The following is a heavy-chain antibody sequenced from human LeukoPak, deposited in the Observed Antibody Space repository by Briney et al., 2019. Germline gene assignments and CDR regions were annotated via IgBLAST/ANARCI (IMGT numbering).Heavy chain of an antibody. Sequence: SETLSLTCAVYGGSFSGYYWSWIRQPPGKGLEWIGEINHSGSTNYNPSLKSRVTISVDTSKNQFSLKLSPVTAADTAVYYCARALQVWGQGTLVTVSS. CDR1: GGSFSGYY. J-gene: IGHJ4*02. CDR2: INHSGST. CDR3: ARALQV. D-gene: IGHD4-11*01. V-gene: IGHV4-34*01.